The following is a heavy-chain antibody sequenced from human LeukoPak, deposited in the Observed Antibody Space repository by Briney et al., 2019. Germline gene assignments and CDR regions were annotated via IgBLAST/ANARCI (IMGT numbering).Heavy chain of an antibody. D-gene: IGHD3-22*01. Sequence: GGSLRLSCAASGFTFSNYAMSWVRQAPGKGLEWVSAISGSGGSTYYADSVKGRFTISRDNSKNTLYLQMNSLRAEDTAVYYCAEAINYYYDSSGYFYFDYWGQGTLVTVSS. CDR3: AEAINYYYDSSGYFYFDY. V-gene: IGHV3-23*01. CDR1: GFTFSNYA. CDR2: ISGSGGST. J-gene: IGHJ4*02.